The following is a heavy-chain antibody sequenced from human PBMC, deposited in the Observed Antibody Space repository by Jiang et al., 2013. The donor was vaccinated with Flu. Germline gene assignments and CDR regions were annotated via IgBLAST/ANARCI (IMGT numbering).Heavy chain of an antibody. CDR1: TTYG. J-gene: IGHJ4*02. CDR3: ARDSDYGDPFY. Sequence: TTYGIGWVRQAPGQGLEWMGWISPYNGNTNYAQKLQGRVTMTTDTSTNTAYMELRSLRSDDTAVYYCARDSDYGDPFYWGQGTLVTVSS. D-gene: IGHD4-17*01. CDR2: ISPYNGNT. V-gene: IGHV1-18*01.